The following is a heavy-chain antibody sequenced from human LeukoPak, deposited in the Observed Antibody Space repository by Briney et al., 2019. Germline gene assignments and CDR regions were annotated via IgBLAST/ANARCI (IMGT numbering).Heavy chain of an antibody. CDR2: IYYSGST. Sequence: PSETLSLTCTVSGGSISSSSYYWGWIRQPPGKGLEWIGSIYYSGSTYYNPSLKSRVTISVDTSKNQFSLKLSSVTAADTAVYYCARERTVVPAAIPKLYAYYCYGMDVWGQGTTVTVSS. V-gene: IGHV4-39*02. CDR3: ARERTVVPAAIPKLYAYYCYGMDV. CDR1: GGSISSSSYY. D-gene: IGHD2-2*02. J-gene: IGHJ6*02.